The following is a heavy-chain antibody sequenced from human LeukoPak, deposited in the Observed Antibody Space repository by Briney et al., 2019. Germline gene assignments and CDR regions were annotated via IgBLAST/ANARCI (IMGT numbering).Heavy chain of an antibody. CDR1: GGTFSSYA. CDR3: ARGGVTYYYDSSGYD. V-gene: IGHV1-69*13. CDR2: IIPIFGTA. Sequence: VASVKVSCKASGGTFSSYAISWVRQAPGQGLEWMGGIIPIFGTANYAQKFQGRVTITADESTSTAYMELSSLRSEDTAVYYCARGGVTYYYDSSGYDWGQGTLVTVSS. J-gene: IGHJ4*02. D-gene: IGHD3-22*01.